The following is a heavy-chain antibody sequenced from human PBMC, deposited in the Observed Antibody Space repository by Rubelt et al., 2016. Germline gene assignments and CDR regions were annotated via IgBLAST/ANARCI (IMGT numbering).Heavy chain of an antibody. V-gene: IGHV3-7*01. Sequence: GGGLVQPGGSLRHSCAASGFTFGTYWMTWVRQPPGKGLEWVTNIGQDGNEKHYVDSVKGRFTVSRDNAKNLLFLQMNSLRAEDTAVYYCARAIRRNCGGDYYGQGTLVTVSS. CDR2: IGQDGNEK. CDR3: ARAIRRNCGGDY. CDR1: GFTFGTYW. J-gene: IGHJ4*02. D-gene: IGHD2-21*01.